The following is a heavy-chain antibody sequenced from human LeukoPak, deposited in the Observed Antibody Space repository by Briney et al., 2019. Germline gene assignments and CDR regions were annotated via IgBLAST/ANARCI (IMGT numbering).Heavy chain of an antibody. D-gene: IGHD4-17*01. J-gene: IGHJ4*02. CDR1: GFTVSSYA. CDR3: AKDDDGHHHGVDH. CDR2: NSAGDT. V-gene: IGHV3-23*01. Sequence: GGSLRLSCAASGFTVSSYAMTWVRQAPGKGLEWVSANSAGDTYYADSVKGRFTISRDNSMNPLYLQMSSLRADDTALYYCAKDDDGHHHGVDHWGQGTLVTVSS.